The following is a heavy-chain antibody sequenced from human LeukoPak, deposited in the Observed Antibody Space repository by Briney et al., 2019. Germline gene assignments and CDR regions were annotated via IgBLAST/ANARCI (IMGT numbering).Heavy chain of an antibody. D-gene: IGHD2-2*02. CDR3: ATHSRVPAAIPRYYYYYMDV. CDR2: IKQDGSEK. V-gene: IGHV3-7*01. J-gene: IGHJ6*03. CDR1: GFTFSSYW. Sequence: GGSLRLSCAASGFTFSSYWMSWVRQAPGKGLEWVANIKQDGSEKYYVDSVKGRFTISRDNAKNSLYLQMNSLRAEDTAVYYCATHSRVPAAIPRYYYYYMDVWGKGTTVTVSS.